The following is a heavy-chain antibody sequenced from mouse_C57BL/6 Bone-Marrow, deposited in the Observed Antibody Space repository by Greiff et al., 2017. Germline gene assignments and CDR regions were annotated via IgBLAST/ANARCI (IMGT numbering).Heavy chain of an antibody. CDR2: IDPENGDT. CDR3: TTEAMDY. J-gene: IGHJ4*01. Sequence: EVQLQESGPELVKPGASVKISCKASGYSFTDYNMNWVKQSNGKSLEWIGWIDPENGDTEYASKFQGKATITADTSSNTAYLQLSSLTSEDTAVYYCTTEAMDYWGQGTSVTVSS. CDR1: GYSFTDYN. V-gene: IGHV14-4*01.